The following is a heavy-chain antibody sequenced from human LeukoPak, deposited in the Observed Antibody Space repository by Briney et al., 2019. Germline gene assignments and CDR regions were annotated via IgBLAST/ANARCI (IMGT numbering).Heavy chain of an antibody. D-gene: IGHD5-18*01. CDR2: IIPIFGTA. V-gene: IGHV1-69*13. CDR3: ARGYSYGSQGDY. Sequence: ASVKVSCKASGGTFSSYAISWVRQAPGQGLEWMGGIIPIFGTANYAQKFQGRVTITADESTSTAYMELSSLRSEDTAVYYCARGYSYGSQGDYWGQGTLVTVSS. CDR1: GGTFSSYA. J-gene: IGHJ4*02.